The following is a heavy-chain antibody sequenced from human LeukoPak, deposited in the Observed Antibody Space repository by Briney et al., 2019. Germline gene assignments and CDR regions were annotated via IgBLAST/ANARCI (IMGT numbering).Heavy chain of an antibody. Sequence: PGGSLRLSCAASGFTFSSYSMNWVRQAPGKGLEWVSSISSSSSYIYYADSVKGRFTISRDNAKNSLYLQMNSLRAEDTAVYYCARGIAARPMGYYYYMDVWGKGTTVTVSS. V-gene: IGHV3-21*01. CDR2: ISSSSSYI. J-gene: IGHJ6*03. CDR1: GFTFSSYS. D-gene: IGHD6-6*01. CDR3: ARGIAARPMGYYYYMDV.